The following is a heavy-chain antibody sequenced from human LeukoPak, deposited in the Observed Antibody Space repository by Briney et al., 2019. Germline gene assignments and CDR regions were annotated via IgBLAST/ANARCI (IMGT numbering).Heavy chain of an antibody. Sequence: SETLSLTCTVSGGSISSSSYYWGWIRQPPGKGLEWIGSIYYSGSTYYNPSLKSRVTISVDTSKNQFSLKLSSVTAADTAVYYCARAKGIGESYYFDFWGRGTLVTVSS. CDR2: IYYSGST. CDR1: GGSISSSSYY. J-gene: IGHJ4*02. CDR3: ARAKGIGESYYFDF. D-gene: IGHD3-10*01. V-gene: IGHV4-39*01.